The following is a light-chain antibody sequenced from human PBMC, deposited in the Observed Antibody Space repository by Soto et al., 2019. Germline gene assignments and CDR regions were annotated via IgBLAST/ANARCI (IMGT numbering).Light chain of an antibody. Sequence: QSALTQPRSVSGSPGQSVTISCTGTSSDVGGHNYVSWYQHHPGKAPKLIIYDVTKRPSGVPDRFSGSKSGNTASLTVSGLQEEDEDDYHCSSYAGTYKEIFGGGTKLTVL. CDR1: SSDVGGHNY. J-gene: IGLJ2*01. CDR3: SSYAGTYKEI. V-gene: IGLV2-11*01. CDR2: DVT.